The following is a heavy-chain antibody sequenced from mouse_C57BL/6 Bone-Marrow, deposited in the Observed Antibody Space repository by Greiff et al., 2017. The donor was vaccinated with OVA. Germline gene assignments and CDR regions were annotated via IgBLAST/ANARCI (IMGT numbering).Heavy chain of an antibody. CDR3: ARDGTTRYAMDY. CDR1: GYAFSSYW. J-gene: IGHJ4*01. CDR2: IYPGDGDT. D-gene: IGHD1-1*01. Sequence: VKLVASGAELVKPGASVKISCKASGYAFSSYWMNWVKQRPGKGLEWIGQIYPGDGDTHYNGKFKGKATLTADKSSSKAYMQLSSLTSEDSAVYFCARDGTTRYAMDYWGQGTSVTVSS. V-gene: IGHV1-80*01.